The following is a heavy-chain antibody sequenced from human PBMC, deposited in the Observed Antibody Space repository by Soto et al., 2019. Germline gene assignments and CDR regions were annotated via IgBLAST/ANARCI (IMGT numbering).Heavy chain of an antibody. J-gene: IGHJ5*02. CDR3: ARGYCISTTCYIWDNWFDP. CDR1: GGSISRYY. CDR2: IYYSGRT. D-gene: IGHD2-2*01. V-gene: IGHV4-59*01. Sequence: PSETLSLTCTVSGGSISRYYWSWIRQPPGKGLEWIGYIYYSGRTNYNPSLKSRVTISVDTPKNQFSLKLSSVTAADTAVYYCARGYCISTTCYIWDNWFDPWGQGTLVTGSS.